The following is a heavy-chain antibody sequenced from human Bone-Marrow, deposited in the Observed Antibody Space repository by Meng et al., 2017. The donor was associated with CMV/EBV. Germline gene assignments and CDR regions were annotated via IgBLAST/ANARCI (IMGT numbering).Heavy chain of an antibody. CDR1: GYSISSGYY. CDR2: IYHSGST. V-gene: IGHV4-38-2*02. D-gene: IGHD6-25*01. J-gene: IGHJ6*02. CDR3: EGIAARYGMDV. Sequence: SETLSLTCTVSGYSISSGYYWGWIRQPPGKGLEWIGSIYHSGSTYYNPSLKSRVTISVDTSKNQFSLKLSSVTAADTAVYYCEGIAARYGMDVWGQGTTVTGSS.